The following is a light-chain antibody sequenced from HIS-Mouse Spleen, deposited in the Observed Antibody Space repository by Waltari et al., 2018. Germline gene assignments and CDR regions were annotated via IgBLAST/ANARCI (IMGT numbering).Light chain of an antibody. CDR3: QAWDSSTYV. V-gene: IGLV3-1*01. CDR1: KLGDKY. J-gene: IGLJ1*01. Sequence: SYELTQPPSVSVSPGQTASITCSGDKLGDKYACWYQQKPGQSPVLVIYQDSKRHSGIHERFSGSNSGNTATLTISGTQAMDEADYYCQAWDSSTYVFGTGTKVTVL. CDR2: QDS.